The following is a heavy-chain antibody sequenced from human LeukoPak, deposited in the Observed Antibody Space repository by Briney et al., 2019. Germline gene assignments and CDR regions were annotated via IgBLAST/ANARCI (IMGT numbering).Heavy chain of an antibody. CDR2: ISGSGGST. CDR1: GFTFSSYA. D-gene: IGHD5-18*01. V-gene: IGHV3-23*01. CDR3: VKRGYSYVKVGY. Sequence: GGSLRLSCAASGFTFSSYAMSWVRQAPGKGLEWVSAISGSGGSTYYADSVKGRFTISRDNSKNTLYLQMNSLRAEDTAVYYCVKRGYSYVKVGYWGQGTLVTVSS. J-gene: IGHJ4*02.